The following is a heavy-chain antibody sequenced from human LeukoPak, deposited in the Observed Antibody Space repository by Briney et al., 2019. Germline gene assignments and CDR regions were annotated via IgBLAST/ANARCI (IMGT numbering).Heavy chain of an antibody. CDR1: GFTFSSYA. J-gene: IGHJ4*02. CDR3: ARDLSVGATTPTFDY. V-gene: IGHV3-30-3*01. CDR2: ISYDGSNK. D-gene: IGHD1-26*01. Sequence: GGSLRLSCAASGFTFSSYAMHWVRQAPGKGLEWVAVISYDGSNKYYADSVKGRFTISRDNFKNTLYLQMNSLRAEDAAVYYCARDLSVGATTPTFDYWGQGTLVTVSS.